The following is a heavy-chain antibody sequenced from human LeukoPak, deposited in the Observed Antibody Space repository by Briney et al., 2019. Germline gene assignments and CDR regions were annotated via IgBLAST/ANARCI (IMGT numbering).Heavy chain of an antibody. J-gene: IGHJ3*01. D-gene: IGHD3-10*01. CDR2: ISYEGGSRK. CDR1: GYIYSKYG. Sequence: GGSLSLFCAVSGYIYSKYGMYWLRQAPGKARDGVANISYEGGSRKHYTVSGEGRFTISRDNCKNTLYLQMDSQSPEDTAVYYCARGVTMPRGGIESPAEWADGLDVWGQETMVTVSS. V-gene: IGHV3-30*03. CDR3: ARGVTMPRGGIESPAEWADGLDV.